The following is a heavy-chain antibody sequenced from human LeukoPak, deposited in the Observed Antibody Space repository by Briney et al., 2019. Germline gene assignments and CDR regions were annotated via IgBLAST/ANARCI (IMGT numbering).Heavy chain of an antibody. V-gene: IGHV4-34*01. J-gene: IGHJ1*01. D-gene: IGHD2-8*01. Sequence: SETLSLTCAVYGGSFSGYYWSWIRQPPGKGLEWIGEINHSGSTNHNPSLKSRVTISVDTSKNQFSLKLSSVTAADTAVYYCAGYCTNGVCYSYFQHWGQGTLVTVSS. CDR1: GGSFSGYY. CDR2: INHSGST. CDR3: AGYCTNGVCYSYFQH.